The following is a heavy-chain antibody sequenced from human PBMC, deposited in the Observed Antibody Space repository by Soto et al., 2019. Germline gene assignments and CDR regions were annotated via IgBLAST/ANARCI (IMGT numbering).Heavy chain of an antibody. CDR1: GYTFTSYD. CDR2: MNPNSGNT. CDR3: ARGRLSGYDYSYYYYYYYMDV. D-gene: IGHD5-12*01. V-gene: IGHV1-8*01. Sequence: GASVKVSCKASGYTFTSYDINWVRQATGQGLEWMGWMNPNSGNTGYAQKFQGRVTMTRNTSISTAYMELSSLRSEDTAVYYCARGRLSGYDYSYYYYYYYMDVWGKGTTVTVSS. J-gene: IGHJ6*03.